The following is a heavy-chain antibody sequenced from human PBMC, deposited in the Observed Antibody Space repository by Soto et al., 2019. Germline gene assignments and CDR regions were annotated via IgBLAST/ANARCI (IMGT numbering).Heavy chain of an antibody. D-gene: IGHD3-3*01. CDR3: WGVVIISPYSSYGMDV. CDR2: IKQDGSEK. Sequence: PGGSLRLSCAASGFTFSIYWMSLVRQAPGKGLEWVANIKQDGSEKYYVDSVKGRFTISRDNAKNSLYLQMNSLRAEDTAVYYCWGVVIISPYSSYGMDVWGQGTTVTVSS. V-gene: IGHV3-7*03. J-gene: IGHJ6*02. CDR1: GFTFSIYW.